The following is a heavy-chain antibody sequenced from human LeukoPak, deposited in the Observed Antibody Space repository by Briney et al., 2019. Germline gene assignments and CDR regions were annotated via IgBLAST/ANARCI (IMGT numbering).Heavy chain of an antibody. J-gene: IGHJ5*02. V-gene: IGHV1-18*01. Sequence: SVKVSCKASGYTFTSYGISWVRQAPGQGLEWMGWISAYNGNTNYAQKLQGRVTMTTDTSTSTAYMELRSLRSDDTAVYYCARGDYDFWSGVNWFDPWGQGTLVTVSS. CDR2: ISAYNGNT. CDR1: GYTFTSYG. D-gene: IGHD3-3*01. CDR3: ARGDYDFWSGVNWFDP.